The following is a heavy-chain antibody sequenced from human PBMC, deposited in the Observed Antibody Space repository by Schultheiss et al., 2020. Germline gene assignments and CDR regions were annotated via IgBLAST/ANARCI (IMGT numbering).Heavy chain of an antibody. D-gene: IGHD2-15*01. J-gene: IGHJ6*03. CDR3: ARGYCSGDNCYPDMDV. V-gene: IGHV3-23*01. Sequence: GGSLRLSCAASGFTVSSNYMSWVRQAPGKGLEWVSAISGSGGSTNYADSVKGRFTISRDNSRNTLYLQMNSLRAEDTAVYYCARGYCSGDNCYPDMDVWGKGTTVTVSS. CDR1: GFTVSSNY. CDR2: ISGSGGST.